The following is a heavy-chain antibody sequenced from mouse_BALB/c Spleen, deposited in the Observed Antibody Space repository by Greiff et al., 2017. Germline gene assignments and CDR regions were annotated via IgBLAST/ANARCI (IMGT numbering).Heavy chain of an antibody. CDR1: GFTFSSYG. J-gene: IGHJ2*01. D-gene: IGHD3-1*01. V-gene: IGHV5-6-3*01. Sequence: EVKLQESGGGLVQPGGSLKLSCAASGFTFSSYGMSWVRQTPDKRLELVATINSNGGSTYYPDSVKGRFTISRDNAKNTLYLQMSSLKSEDTAMYYCARRGQLGLRSDYWGQGTTLTVSS. CDR3: ARRGQLGLRSDY. CDR2: INSNGGST.